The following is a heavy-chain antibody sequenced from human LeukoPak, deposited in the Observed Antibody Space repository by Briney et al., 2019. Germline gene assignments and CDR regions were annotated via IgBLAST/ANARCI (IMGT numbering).Heavy chain of an antibody. CDR3: ARVVVPAAISGDWFDP. CDR2: INHSGST. D-gene: IGHD2-2*02. V-gene: IGHV4-34*01. J-gene: IGHJ5*02. CDR1: GGSFSGYY. Sequence: SETLSLSCAVYGGSFSGYYWSWIRQPPGKGLEWIGEINHSGSTNYNPSLKSRVTISVDTSKNQFSLKLSSVTAADTAVYYCARVVVPAAISGDWFDPWGQGTLVSVSS.